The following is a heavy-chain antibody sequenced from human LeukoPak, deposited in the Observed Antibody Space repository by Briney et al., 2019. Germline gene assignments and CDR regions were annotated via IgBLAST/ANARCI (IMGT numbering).Heavy chain of an antibody. Sequence: SETLSLACAVYGGSFSGYYWSWIRQPPGKGLEWIGEINHSGSTNYNPSLKSRVTISVDTSKNQFSLKLSSVTAADTAVYYCARGIYSYGLLGYWGQGTLVTVSS. CDR2: INHSGST. CDR3: ARGIYSYGLLGY. CDR1: GGSFSGYY. D-gene: IGHD5-18*01. J-gene: IGHJ4*02. V-gene: IGHV4-34*01.